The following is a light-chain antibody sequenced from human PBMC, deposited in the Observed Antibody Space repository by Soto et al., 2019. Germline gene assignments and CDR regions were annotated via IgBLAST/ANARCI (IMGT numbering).Light chain of an antibody. CDR1: QGISNY. J-gene: IGKJ1*01. Sequence: AIRMTQSPSSLSASTGDRVTITCRASQGISNYLAWYQQRPGKAPRVLIHAASTLQGGVPSRFSGSGSGTYFPLTITYLQSEDLATYYCQLYYTYPWTFGLGTRVEIK. V-gene: IGKV1-8*01. CDR2: AAS. CDR3: QLYYTYPWT.